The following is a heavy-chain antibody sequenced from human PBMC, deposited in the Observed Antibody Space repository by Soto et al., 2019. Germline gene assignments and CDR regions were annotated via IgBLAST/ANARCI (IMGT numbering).Heavy chain of an antibody. D-gene: IGHD3-22*01. CDR1: GGTFSSYT. CDR3: ARAYYDSSGEFDY. V-gene: IGHV1-69*02. CDR2: IIPILGIA. J-gene: IGHJ4*02. Sequence: QVQLVQSGAEVKKPGSSVKVSCKASGGTFSSYTISWVRQAPGQGLEWMGRIIPILGIANYAQKFQGRVTINADKSTSTAYMELSSLRSEDTAVYYCARAYYDSSGEFDYWGQGTLVTVSS.